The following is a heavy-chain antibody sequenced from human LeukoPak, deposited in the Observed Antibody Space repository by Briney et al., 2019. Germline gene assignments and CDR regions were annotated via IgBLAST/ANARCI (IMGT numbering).Heavy chain of an antibody. CDR3: ARDRSSSWHFDY. Sequence: SETLSLTCAVCGGSFSGYYWSWIRQPPGKGLEWIGEINHSGSTNYNPSLKSRVTISVDTSKNQFSLKLSSVTAADTAVYYCARDRSSSWHFDYWGQGTLVTVSS. D-gene: IGHD6-13*01. CDR2: INHSGST. J-gene: IGHJ4*02. CDR1: GGSFSGYY. V-gene: IGHV4-34*01.